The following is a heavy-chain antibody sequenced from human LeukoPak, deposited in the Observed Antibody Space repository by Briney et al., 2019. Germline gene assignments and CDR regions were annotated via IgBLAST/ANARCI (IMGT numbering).Heavy chain of an antibody. J-gene: IGHJ3*02. D-gene: IGHD6-19*01. CDR1: GGTFSSYA. CDR3: ARCRQWLIKDLACDAFDI. V-gene: IGHV1-69*01. Sequence: ASVTVSFKCSGGTFSSYAFNWVRQVPGQGLEWVGGIIPIFGTPNNAQKFQDRVTITADESTSKDYMELSSLRTEDTAVYYCARCRQWLIKDLACDAFDIWGQGTMVTVSS. CDR2: IIPIFGTP.